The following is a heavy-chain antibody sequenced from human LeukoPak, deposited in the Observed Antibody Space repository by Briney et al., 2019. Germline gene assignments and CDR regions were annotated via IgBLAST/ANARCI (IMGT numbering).Heavy chain of an antibody. CDR1: GGSISSYY. Sequence: SETLSLTCTVSGGSISSYYWSWIRQPPGKGLEWIGYIYYSGSTNYNPSLKSRVTISVGTSKNQFSLKLSSVTAADTAVYYCARQRGSSSSWYFDYWGQGTLVTVSS. CDR2: IYYSGST. J-gene: IGHJ4*02. CDR3: ARQRGSSSSWYFDY. V-gene: IGHV4-59*08. D-gene: IGHD6-13*01.